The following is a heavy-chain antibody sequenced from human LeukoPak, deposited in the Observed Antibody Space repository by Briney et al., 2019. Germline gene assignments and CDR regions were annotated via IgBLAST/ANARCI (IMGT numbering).Heavy chain of an antibody. CDR2: MNPNSGNT. Sequence: ASVKVSCKASGCTFTSYDINWVRQATGQGLEWMGWMNPNSGNTGYAQKFQGRVTMTRNTSISTAYMELSSLRSEDTAVYYCARGFGYSSGWYYFDYWGQGTLVTVSS. CDR1: GCTFTSYD. J-gene: IGHJ4*02. V-gene: IGHV1-8*01. CDR3: ARGFGYSSGWYYFDY. D-gene: IGHD6-19*01.